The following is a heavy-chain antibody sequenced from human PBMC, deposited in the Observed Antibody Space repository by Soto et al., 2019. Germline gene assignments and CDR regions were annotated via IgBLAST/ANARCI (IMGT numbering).Heavy chain of an antibody. D-gene: IGHD3-3*01. CDR1: GFTFSSYA. V-gene: IGHV3-23*01. CDR3: AKDFSITIFGVVPGGFDP. J-gene: IGHJ5*02. Sequence: VGFLRLSCAASGFTFSSYAMSWVRQAPGKGLEWVSAISGSGGSTYYADSVKGRFTISRDNSKNTLYLQMNSLRAEDTAVYYCAKDFSITIFGVVPGGFDPWGQGTLVTVSS. CDR2: ISGSGGST.